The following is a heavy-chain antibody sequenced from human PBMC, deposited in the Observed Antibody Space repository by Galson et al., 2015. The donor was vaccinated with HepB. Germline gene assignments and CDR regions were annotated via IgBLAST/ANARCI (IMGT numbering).Heavy chain of an antibody. Sequence: SLRLSCAASGFTFSSYWMSWVRQAPGKGLEWVANIKQDGSEKYYVDSVKGRFTISRDNAKNSLYLQMNSLRAEDTAVYYCARDRITMIVSHWFDPWGQGTLVTVSS. CDR2: IKQDGSEK. CDR1: GFTFSSYW. D-gene: IGHD3-22*01. J-gene: IGHJ5*02. V-gene: IGHV3-7*03. CDR3: ARDRITMIVSHWFDP.